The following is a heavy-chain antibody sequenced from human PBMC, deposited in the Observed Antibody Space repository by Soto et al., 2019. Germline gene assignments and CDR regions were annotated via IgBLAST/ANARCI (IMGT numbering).Heavy chain of an antibody. CDR3: AKVVVGATSHSDFDS. D-gene: IGHD2-15*01. CDR1: GGSIANNNYF. CDR2: AAYSGGT. J-gene: IGHJ4*02. Sequence: SETLSLTCTVSGGSIANNNYFWGWVRQPPGKGLEWIGSAAYSGGTYKNPSLKSRVTVSVDTSKNQFSLKLTSVTAADTAVYYCAKVVVGATSHSDFDSWGQGTLVTVSS. V-gene: IGHV4-39*01.